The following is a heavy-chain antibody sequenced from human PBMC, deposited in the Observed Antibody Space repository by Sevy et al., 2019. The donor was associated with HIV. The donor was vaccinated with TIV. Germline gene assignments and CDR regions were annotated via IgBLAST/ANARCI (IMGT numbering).Heavy chain of an antibody. D-gene: IGHD2-2*01. CDR1: GFTFSSYA. J-gene: IGHJ4*02. Sequence: GGSLRLSCAASGFTFSSYAIHWVRQAPGKGLEWVAVISYDGSKKYYADSMKGRFTISRDNSKNTLYLQMNSLRVEDTAVYYCARDRSSSWINYYFDYWGQGTLVTVSS. CDR3: ARDRSSSWINYYFDY. CDR2: ISYDGSKK. V-gene: IGHV3-30*04.